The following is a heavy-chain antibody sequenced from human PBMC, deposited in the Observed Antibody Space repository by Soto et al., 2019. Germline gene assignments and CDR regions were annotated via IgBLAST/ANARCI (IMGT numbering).Heavy chain of an antibody. V-gene: IGHV4-31*03. CDR3: ARGTSEYYDSSDGGCAFDI. CDR2: IYYSGST. Sequence: QVQLQESGPGLVKPSQTLSLTCTVSGGSISSGGYYWSWIRQHPGKGLEWIGYIYYSGSTYYNPSLKSRVTISVDTSKNQFSLKLSSVTAADTAVYYCARGTSEYYDSSDGGCAFDIWGQGTMVTVSS. J-gene: IGHJ3*02. CDR1: GGSISSGGYY. D-gene: IGHD3-22*01.